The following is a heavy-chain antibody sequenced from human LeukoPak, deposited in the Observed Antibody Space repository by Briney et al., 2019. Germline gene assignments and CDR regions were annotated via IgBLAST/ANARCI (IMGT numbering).Heavy chain of an antibody. Sequence: GGSLRLSCAASGFTFSSYAMSWVRQAPGKGLEWVSAISGTGGSTYYADSVKGRFTISRDNSKNTLYLQMNSLRAEDTAVYYCAREPGAVEAAFDIWGQGTMVTVSS. CDR1: GFTFSSYA. V-gene: IGHV3-23*01. J-gene: IGHJ3*02. CDR3: AREPGAVEAAFDI. CDR2: ISGTGGST. D-gene: IGHD5-24*01.